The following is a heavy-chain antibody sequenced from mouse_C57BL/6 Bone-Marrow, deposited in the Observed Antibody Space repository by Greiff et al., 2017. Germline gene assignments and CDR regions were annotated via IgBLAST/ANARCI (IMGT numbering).Heavy chain of an antibody. V-gene: IGHV5-6*01. CDR2: ISSGGSYT. J-gene: IGHJ2*01. CDR3: ARRGYGSNFDY. Sequence: EVHLVESGGDLVKPGGSLKLSCAASGFTFSSYGMSWVRQTPDKRLEWVATISSGGSYTYYPDSVKGRFTISRDNAKNTLYLQMSSLKSEDTAMYYCARRGYGSNFDYWGQGTTLTVSS. D-gene: IGHD1-1*01. CDR1: GFTFSSYG.